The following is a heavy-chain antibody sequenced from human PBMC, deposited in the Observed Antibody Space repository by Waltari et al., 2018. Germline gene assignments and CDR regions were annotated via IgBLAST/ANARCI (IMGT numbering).Heavy chain of an antibody. J-gene: IGHJ3*02. Sequence: EVQLVESGGGLVKPGGSLRLSCAASGFTFSSYSMNWVRQPPGKGLEWVSSISSSSSYIYYADSVKGRFTISRDNAKNSLYLQMNSLRAEDTAVYYCVRDLVHQSLIVVAHQGVAFDIWGQGTMVTVSS. CDR2: ISSSSSYI. CDR3: VRDLVHQSLIVVAHQGVAFDI. D-gene: IGHD3-22*01. CDR1: GFTFSSYS. V-gene: IGHV3-21*01.